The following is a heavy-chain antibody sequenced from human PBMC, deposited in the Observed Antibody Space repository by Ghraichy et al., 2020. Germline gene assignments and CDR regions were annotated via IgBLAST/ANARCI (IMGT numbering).Heavy chain of an antibody. CDR2: ISAYNGNT. D-gene: IGHD3-3*01. Sequence: ASVKVSCKASGYTFTSYGISWVRQAPGQGLEWMGWISAYNGNTNYAQKLQGRVTMTTDTSTSTAYMELRSLRSDDTAVYYCAREHSKGITIFGVAPSYYGMDVWGQGTTVTVSS. V-gene: IGHV1-18*01. CDR1: GYTFTSYG. CDR3: AREHSKGITIFGVAPSYYGMDV. J-gene: IGHJ6*02.